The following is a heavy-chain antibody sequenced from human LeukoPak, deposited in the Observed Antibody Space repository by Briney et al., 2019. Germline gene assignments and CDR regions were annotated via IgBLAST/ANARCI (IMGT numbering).Heavy chain of an antibody. CDR1: GFTFSSYS. CDR3: AKHPSPVFGGGSYFED. J-gene: IGHJ4*02. Sequence: PGGSLRLSCAASGFTFSSYSMNWDRQAPGKGLEWVSAISGSGVNTDYADSVKGWFTISRDNSKNTLYLQMHSLTAEDTAVYYCAKHPSPVFGGGSYFEDWGQGTLVTVSS. V-gene: IGHV3-23*01. CDR2: ISGSGVNT. D-gene: IGHD3-16*01.